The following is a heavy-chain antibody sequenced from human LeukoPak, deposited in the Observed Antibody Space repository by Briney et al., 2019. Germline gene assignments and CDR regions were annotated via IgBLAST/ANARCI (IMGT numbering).Heavy chain of an antibody. Sequence: ASVTVSCTASGGTFTSYAISWVRQAPGQGLEWMGGIIPIFGTANYAQKFQGRVTITADESTSTASMELSSLRSEDTAVYYCERGDYYENFQHWGQGTLVTVSS. CDR1: GGTFTSYA. D-gene: IGHD3-10*01. V-gene: IGHV1-69*13. CDR3: ERGDYYENFQH. J-gene: IGHJ1*01. CDR2: IIPIFGTA.